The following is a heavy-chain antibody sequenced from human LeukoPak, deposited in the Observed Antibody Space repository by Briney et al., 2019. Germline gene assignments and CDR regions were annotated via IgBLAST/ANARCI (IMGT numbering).Heavy chain of an antibody. Sequence: PGGSLRLSCAASGFTFSSYWMSWVRQALGKGLEWVANIKKDGSEKYYVDSVKGRFTISRDNAKKSLYLQMNSLRAEDTAVYYCARHLSGVTGYTYGRGIDYWGQGTLVTVSS. J-gene: IGHJ4*02. CDR2: IKKDGSEK. D-gene: IGHD5-18*01. CDR1: GFTFSSYW. CDR3: ARHLSGVTGYTYGRGIDY. V-gene: IGHV3-7*01.